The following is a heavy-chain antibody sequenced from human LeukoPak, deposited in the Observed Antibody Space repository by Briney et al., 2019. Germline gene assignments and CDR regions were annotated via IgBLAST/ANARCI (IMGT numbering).Heavy chain of an antibody. CDR3: ARSRTTVTKDALDY. CDR2: ISSYSNYI. Sequence: GGTLRLSCAASGFTFSTYSMNWVRHAPEKGLEWVSSISSYSNYINYADSVKGRFTISRDNAKNSLYLQMNSLRAEDTAVYYCARSRTTVTKDALDYWGQGTLVTVSS. V-gene: IGHV3-21*01. CDR1: GFTFSTYS. D-gene: IGHD4-17*01. J-gene: IGHJ4*02.